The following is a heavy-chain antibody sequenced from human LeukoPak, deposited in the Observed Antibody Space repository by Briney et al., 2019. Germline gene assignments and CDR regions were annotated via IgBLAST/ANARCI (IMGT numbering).Heavy chain of an antibody. CDR2: MNPNSGNT. D-gene: IGHD3-9*01. CDR1: GYTFTSYD. J-gene: IGHJ5*02. V-gene: IGHV1-8*01. Sequence: ASVKVSCKASGYTFTSYDINWVRQATGQGLEWMGWMNPNSGNTGYAQKFQGRVTMTRNTSISTAYMELSSLRSEDTAVYYCARGLWSPELRYFVETNWFDPWGQGTLVTVSS. CDR3: ARGLWSPELRYFVETNWFDP.